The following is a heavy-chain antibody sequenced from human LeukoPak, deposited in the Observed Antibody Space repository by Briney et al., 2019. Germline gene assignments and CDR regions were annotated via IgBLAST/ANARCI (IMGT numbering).Heavy chain of an antibody. Sequence: GGSLRLSCAASGFTFSSYGMHWVRQAPGKGLEWVAVISYDGSNKYYADSVKGRFTISRDNSKNTLYLQMNSLRAEDTAVYYCANSGPAAMFFDYWGQGALVTVSS. J-gene: IGHJ4*02. CDR3: ANSGPAAMFFDY. CDR1: GFTFSSYG. D-gene: IGHD2-2*01. CDR2: ISYDGSNK. V-gene: IGHV3-30*18.